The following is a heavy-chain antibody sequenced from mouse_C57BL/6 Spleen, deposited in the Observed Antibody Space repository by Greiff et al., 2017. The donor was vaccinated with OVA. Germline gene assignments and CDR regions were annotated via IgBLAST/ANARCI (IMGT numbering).Heavy chain of an antibody. CDR3: TTTYYYGSSFYYAMDY. CDR1: GFNIKDYY. D-gene: IGHD1-1*01. CDR2: IDPEDGDT. Sequence: EVQLQESGAELVRPGASVKLSCTASGFNIKDYYMHWVKQRPEQGLEWIGRIDPEDGDTEYAPKFQGKATMTADTSSNTAYLQLSSLTSEDTAVYYCTTTYYYGSSFYYAMDYWGQGTSVTVSS. V-gene: IGHV14-1*01. J-gene: IGHJ4*01.